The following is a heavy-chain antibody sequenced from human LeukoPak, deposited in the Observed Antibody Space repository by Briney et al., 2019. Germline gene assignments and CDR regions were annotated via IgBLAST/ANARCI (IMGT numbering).Heavy chain of an antibody. CDR2: ISGSGGST. CDR1: GFTFSSYA. Sequence: GGSLRLSCAASGFTFSSYAMSWVRQAPGKGLEWVSAISGSGGSTYYADSVEGRFTISRDNSKNTLYLQMNSLRAEDTAVYYCARSMGRGYSYGRPLDYWGQGTLVTVSS. J-gene: IGHJ4*02. D-gene: IGHD5-18*01. CDR3: ARSMGRGYSYGRPLDY. V-gene: IGHV3-23*01.